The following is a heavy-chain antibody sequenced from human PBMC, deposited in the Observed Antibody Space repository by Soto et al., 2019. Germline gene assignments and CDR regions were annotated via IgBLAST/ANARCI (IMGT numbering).Heavy chain of an antibody. CDR1: GGSISSVGYY. Sequence: LSLTCTVSGGSISSVGYYWSWIRQHPGKGLEGIGYSYDSGSTYYTSSLMSRVIISVDTSKIQFSLQLSSVTAADTALYYCARRRSHYYYGMDVCGQGTTVTFSS. J-gene: IGHJ6*02. CDR2: SYDSGST. V-gene: IGHV4-31*03. CDR3: ARRRSHYYYGMDV.